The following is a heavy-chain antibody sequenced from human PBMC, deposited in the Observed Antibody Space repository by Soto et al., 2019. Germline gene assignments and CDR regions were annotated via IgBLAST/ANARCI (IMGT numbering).Heavy chain of an antibody. CDR3: ASGAAMAHSYYYYGMDV. CDR1: GGSISSSSYY. V-gene: IGHV4-39*01. J-gene: IGHJ6*02. Sequence: SETLSLTCTVSGGSISSSSYYWGWIRQPPGKVLVCIGSIYYSGSTYYTPSLKSRVTISVDTSKNLFSLKLSSVTAADTAVYYCASGAAMAHSYYYYGMDVWGQGTTVTVSS. D-gene: IGHD5-18*01. CDR2: IYYSGST.